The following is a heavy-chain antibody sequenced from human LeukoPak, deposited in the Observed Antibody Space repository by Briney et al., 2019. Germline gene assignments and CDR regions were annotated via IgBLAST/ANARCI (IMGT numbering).Heavy chain of an antibody. CDR2: INTDSGGA. CDR1: GYTFVDYF. V-gene: IGHV1-2*06. Sequence: GASVKVSCKASGYTFVDYFIHWVRQAPGQGLEGMGRINTDSGGAEYEQKFQGRVIMTRDTSISTAYVEVSGLTSDDTAVYYCARDFTSTPNWEFDYWGQGTLVTVSS. D-gene: IGHD1-26*01. CDR3: ARDFTSTPNWEFDY. J-gene: IGHJ4*02.